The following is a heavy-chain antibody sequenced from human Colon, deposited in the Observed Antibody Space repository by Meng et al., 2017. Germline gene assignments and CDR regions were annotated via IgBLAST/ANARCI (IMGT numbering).Heavy chain of an antibody. CDR1: GYTFTDYF. V-gene: IGHV1-2*02. J-gene: IGHJ3*02. CDR2: IDHNSGGT. Sequence: ASVNVSCKASGYTFTDYFMHWLRQAPGQRLEWMGYIDHNSGGTTFAQKFQGRVTMTRDTSISTVYMDLYSMTSDDTAVYYCARGPSSGAFDIWGQGTMVTVSS. CDR3: ARGPSSGAFDI.